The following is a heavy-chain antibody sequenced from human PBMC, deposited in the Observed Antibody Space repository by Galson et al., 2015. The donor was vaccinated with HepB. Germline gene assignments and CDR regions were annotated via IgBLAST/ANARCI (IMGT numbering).Heavy chain of an antibody. CDR3: ATFLRGGSWCQ. CDR1: GFAFINYW. J-gene: IGHJ4*02. Sequence: SLRLSCAASGFAFINYWMTWVRQTPGKGLECVAHINQDGSQKYYVDSVSGRFTISRDNAMNSLSLQMNSLRADDTAIYYCATFLRGGSWCQWGQGTPVTVSS. D-gene: IGHD2-8*01. CDR2: INQDGSQK. V-gene: IGHV3-7*03.